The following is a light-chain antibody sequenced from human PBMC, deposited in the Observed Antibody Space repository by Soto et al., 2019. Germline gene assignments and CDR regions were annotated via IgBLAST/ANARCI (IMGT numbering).Light chain of an antibody. CDR1: QSVSSK. J-gene: IGKJ1*01. V-gene: IGKV3-15*01. Sequence: EVVMTQSPATLSVSPGESATVSCRASQSVSSKLAWYQQKTGQAPRLLIYGASTRATSVPARCSGSGSGTEFPLTSSMLQSEDFAVYCCQQYNNWPLWTFGQGTRVEIK. CDR3: QQYNNWPLWT. CDR2: GAS.